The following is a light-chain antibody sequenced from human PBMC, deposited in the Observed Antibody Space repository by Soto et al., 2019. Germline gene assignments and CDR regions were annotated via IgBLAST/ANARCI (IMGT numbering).Light chain of an antibody. V-gene: IGKV1-5*01. CDR3: QQYNTHST. CDR2: DAS. J-gene: IGKJ5*01. Sequence: DIQLTQSPSTRSASVGDGVTITCRASQSISSWLAWYQQRPGKAPKILIYDASSLKSGVPARFGSSGSGTEFTLTISSMQPDYVATYYCQQYNTHSTFGQGTRLEIK. CDR1: QSISSW.